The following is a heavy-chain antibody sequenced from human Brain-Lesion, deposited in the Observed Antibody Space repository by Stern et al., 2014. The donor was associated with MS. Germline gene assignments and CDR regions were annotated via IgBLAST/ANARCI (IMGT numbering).Heavy chain of an antibody. Sequence: QLQLQESGPGLVKPSQTLSLSCTVSGGSISSGGYYWSWIRQPAGKGLEWIGRIFNSGSTSYNPSLQSRGTISIDTSKTQFSLRLNSMTAADTAVYYCARGRVVPGFQYYATDVWGQGTTVIVSS. V-gene: IGHV4-61*02. D-gene: IGHD2-2*01. CDR2: IFNSGST. CDR1: GGSISSGGYY. J-gene: IGHJ6*02. CDR3: ARGRVVPGFQYYATDV.